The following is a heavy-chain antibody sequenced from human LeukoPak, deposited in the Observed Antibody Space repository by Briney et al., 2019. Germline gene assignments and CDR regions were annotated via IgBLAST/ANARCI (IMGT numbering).Heavy chain of an antibody. CDR1: GYTFTSYG. D-gene: IGHD6-13*01. CDR2: INPNSGGT. Sequence: ASVKVSCKASGYTFTSYGISWVRQAPGQGLEWMGWINPNSGGTNYAQKFQGRVTMTRDTSISTAYMELSRLRSDDTAVYYCARDLQYSSSYGLDYWGQGTLVTVSS. V-gene: IGHV1-2*02. CDR3: ARDLQYSSSYGLDY. J-gene: IGHJ4*02.